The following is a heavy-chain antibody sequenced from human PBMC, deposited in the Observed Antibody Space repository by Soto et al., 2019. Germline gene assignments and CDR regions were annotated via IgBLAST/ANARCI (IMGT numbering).Heavy chain of an antibody. Sequence: SETLSLTCSVSGGSISTYYLSWIRQHPGKGLEWIGYIYYSGSTYYNPSLKSRVTISVDKSKNQFSLKLSSVTAADTAVYYCAKCITALGPIDYWGQGTLVTVSS. V-gene: IGHV4-59*12. CDR3: AKCITALGPIDY. J-gene: IGHJ4*02. D-gene: IGHD6-6*01. CDR1: GGSISTYY. CDR2: IYYSGST.